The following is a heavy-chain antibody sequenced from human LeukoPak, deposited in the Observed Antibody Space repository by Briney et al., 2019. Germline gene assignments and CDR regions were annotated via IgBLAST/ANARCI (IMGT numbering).Heavy chain of an antibody. V-gene: IGHV5-51*01. CDR3: ARAEMATITAFDY. CDR2: IYPGDSDT. Sequence: GESLKISCKGSGYSFTSYWIGWVRQMPGKGLEWMGIIYPGDSDTRYSPSFQGQVTISADKSISTAYLQRSSLKASDTAMYYCARAEMATITAFDYWGQGTLVTVSS. J-gene: IGHJ4*02. CDR1: GYSFTSYW. D-gene: IGHD5-24*01.